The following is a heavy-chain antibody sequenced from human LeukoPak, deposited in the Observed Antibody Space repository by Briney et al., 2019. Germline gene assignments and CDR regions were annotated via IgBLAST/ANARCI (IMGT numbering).Heavy chain of an antibody. Sequence: GGSLRLSCVASGFSLSAYYMNWVRQAPGKGLEWVGRIKSKPDSYTTEYAASVEGRFIISRDDSENSLYLQMNSLKTEDTAVYYCATEGYGSGPDLEYWGRGTLVTVSS. CDR1: GFSLSAYY. J-gene: IGHJ4*02. CDR2: IKSKPDSYTT. CDR3: ATEGYGSGPDLEY. V-gene: IGHV3-72*01. D-gene: IGHD6-19*01.